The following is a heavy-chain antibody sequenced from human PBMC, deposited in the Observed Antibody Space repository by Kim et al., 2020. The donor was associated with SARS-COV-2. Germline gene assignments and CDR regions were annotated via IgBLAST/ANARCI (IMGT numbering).Heavy chain of an antibody. D-gene: IGHD4-17*01. V-gene: IGHV1-18*01. Sequence: NYAQNVQGRVTLTIDTSTNTAYMELRSLRSDDTAIYYCARDDGDYANFDYWGQGTLVTVSS. J-gene: IGHJ4*02. CDR3: ARDDGDYANFDY.